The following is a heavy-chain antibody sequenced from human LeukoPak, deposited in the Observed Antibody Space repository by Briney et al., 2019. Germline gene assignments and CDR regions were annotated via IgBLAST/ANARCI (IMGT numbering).Heavy chain of an antibody. J-gene: IGHJ5*02. Sequence: GGSLRLSCAASGFTFSSYWMSWVRQAPGKGLEWVANIKQEGREKYYVDSVKGRFTISRDNAKKSLYMQMKSLRDQDTAVYYCAKVRQPWGQGTLVTVAS. V-gene: IGHV3-7*03. CDR1: GFTFSSYW. CDR3: AKVRQP. CDR2: IKQEGREK.